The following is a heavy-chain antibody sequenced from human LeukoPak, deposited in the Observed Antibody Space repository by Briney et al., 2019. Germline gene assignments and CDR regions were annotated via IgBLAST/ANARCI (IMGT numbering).Heavy chain of an antibody. J-gene: IGHJ6*03. CDR1: GYTFTSYD. V-gene: IGHV1-8*01. CDR2: MNPNSGNT. CDR3: ARALRGIAAAASRFYYYYMDV. Sequence: GASVKVSCKASGYTFTSYDINWVRQATGQGLEWIGWMNPNSGNTGYAQKFQGRVTMTRNTSMSTAYMELSSLRSEDTAVYYCARALRGIAAAASRFYYYYMDVWGKGTTVTVSS. D-gene: IGHD6-13*01.